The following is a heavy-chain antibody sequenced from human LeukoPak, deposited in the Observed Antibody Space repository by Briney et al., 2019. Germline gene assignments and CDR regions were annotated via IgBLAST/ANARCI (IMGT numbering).Heavy chain of an antibody. CDR3: AKDRGGGFDS. CDR2: ITDGFST. Sequence: GGSLRLSCAASGFTFSSYAISWVRQAPGKGLEWVSSITDGFSTHSADSVKGRFTISRDNSKNTLYLQMNSLRAEDTAVYYCAKDRGGGFDSWGQGTLVTVSA. J-gene: IGHJ4*02. CDR1: GFTFSSYA. D-gene: IGHD3-16*01. V-gene: IGHV3-23*01.